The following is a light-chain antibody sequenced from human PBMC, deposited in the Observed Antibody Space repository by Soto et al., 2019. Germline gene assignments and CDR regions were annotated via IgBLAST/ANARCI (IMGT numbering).Light chain of an antibody. V-gene: IGKV1-5*01. Sequence: DIQMTQSPSTLSASVGDRVTISCRASQTISNWLAWYQQKPGKAPKLLIYDASSLESGVPSRFSGSGSGTEFTLTISSLQPEDFATSYGQRDKSLWTFGHGPKVEIK. J-gene: IGKJ1*01. CDR1: QTISNW. CDR3: QRDKSLWT. CDR2: DAS.